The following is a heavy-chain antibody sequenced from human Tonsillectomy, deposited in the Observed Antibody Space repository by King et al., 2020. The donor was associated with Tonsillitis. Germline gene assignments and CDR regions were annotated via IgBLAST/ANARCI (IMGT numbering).Heavy chain of an antibody. CDR1: GFTFSSYA. CDR2: ISGRGGST. J-gene: IGHJ6*02. CDR3: AKTTRLEDYYYGMDV. Sequence: VQLVESGGGLVQPGGSLRLSCAASGFTFSSYAMSWVGQAPGKGLEWVSAISGRGGSTYYADSVKGRFTISRDNSKNTLYLQMNSLRAEDTAVYYCAKTTRLEDYYYGMDVWGQGTTVTVSS. V-gene: IGHV3-23*04. D-gene: IGHD1-1*01.